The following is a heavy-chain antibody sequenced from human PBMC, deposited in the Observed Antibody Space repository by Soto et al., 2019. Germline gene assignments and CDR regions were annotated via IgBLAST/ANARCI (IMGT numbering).Heavy chain of an antibody. V-gene: IGHV3-23*01. J-gene: IGHJ4*02. D-gene: IGHD6-13*01. Sequence: EVQLLESGGGLVQPGGSLRLSCVASGFTFNNYAMSWVRQAPGRGLEWVSVLSGSGGTTYYADSVKGRFTISRDNSKTPLFLQMDNLRTEYTAVKYWGKVGGGPAAAGKYLFGHWGQGTLVTGSS. CDR3: GKVGGGPAAAGKYLFGH. CDR2: LSGSGGTT. CDR1: GFTFNNYA.